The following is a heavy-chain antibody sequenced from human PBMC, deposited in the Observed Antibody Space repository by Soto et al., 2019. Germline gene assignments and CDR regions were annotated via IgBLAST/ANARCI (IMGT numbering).Heavy chain of an antibody. V-gene: IGHV1-69*08. J-gene: IGHJ4*02. D-gene: IGHD4-17*01. CDR2: IIPILGIA. Sequence: QVPLVQSGAEVKKPGSSVKVSCKASGGTFSSYTISWVRQAPGQGLEWMGRIIPILGIANYAQKFQGRVTITADKSTSTAYMELSSLRSEDTAVYYCARDAGDDYGDYARAVSLDYWGQGTLVTVSS. CDR3: ARDAGDDYGDYARAVSLDY. CDR1: GGTFSSYT.